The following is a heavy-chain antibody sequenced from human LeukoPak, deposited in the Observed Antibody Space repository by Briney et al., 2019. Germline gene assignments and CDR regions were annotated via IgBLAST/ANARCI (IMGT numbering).Heavy chain of an antibody. Sequence: SETLSLTYTVSSVSLTNYYWSWIRQPPGKGLEWIGYIFFSGTTNYNPSLKSRVTISVDTSKNQFSLKMTSVTAADTAVYFCARVGSGGAWFDFWGQGTLVTVSS. CDR2: IFFSGTT. J-gene: IGHJ4*02. CDR1: SVSLTNYY. V-gene: IGHV4-59*01. CDR3: ARVGSGGAWFDF. D-gene: IGHD6-19*01.